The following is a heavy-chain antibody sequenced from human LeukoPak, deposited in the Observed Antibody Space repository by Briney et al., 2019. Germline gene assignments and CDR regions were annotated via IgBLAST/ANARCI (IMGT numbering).Heavy chain of an antibody. CDR1: GGTFSSYA. Sequence: ASVKVSCKASGGTFSSYAISWVRQAPGQGLEWMGGIIPIFGTANYAQKFQGRVTITADESTSTAYMELSSLRSEDTAVYCCARDPADLYYGMDVWGQGTTVTVSS. J-gene: IGHJ6*02. CDR2: IIPIFGTA. CDR3: ARDPADLYYGMDV. V-gene: IGHV1-69*13.